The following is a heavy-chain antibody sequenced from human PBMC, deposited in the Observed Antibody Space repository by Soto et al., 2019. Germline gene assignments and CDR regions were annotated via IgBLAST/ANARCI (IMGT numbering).Heavy chain of an antibody. CDR1: GFTFDDYT. CDR3: ARWWTNFDY. V-gene: IGHV3-43*01. J-gene: IGHJ4*02. CDR2: ISWDAGST. D-gene: IGHD2-15*01. Sequence: EVQLVESGGVVVQPGGSLRLSCAASGFTFDDYTMHWVRQAPGKGLEWVSLISWDAGSTYYADSVKGRFTISRDNSKNSLYLQMNSLRTEDTALYYCARWWTNFDYWGQGTLVTVSS.